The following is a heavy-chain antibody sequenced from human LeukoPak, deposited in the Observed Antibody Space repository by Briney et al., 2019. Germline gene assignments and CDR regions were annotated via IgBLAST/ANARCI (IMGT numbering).Heavy chain of an antibody. D-gene: IGHD3-16*01. Sequence: KPGGSLRLSCAASGFTFSDYYMSWIRQAPGKGLEWVGYISSSGNTRYYADSVKGRFTISMDKAKNSLYLQMNSLRAEDTAVYYCAWGGMAAFDSWGQGTLVTVSS. V-gene: IGHV3-11*04. CDR2: ISSSGNTR. CDR1: GFTFSDYY. J-gene: IGHJ4*02. CDR3: AWGGMAAFDS.